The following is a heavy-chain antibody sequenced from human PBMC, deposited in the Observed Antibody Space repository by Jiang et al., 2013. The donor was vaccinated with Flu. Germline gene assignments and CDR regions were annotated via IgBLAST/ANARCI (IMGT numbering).Heavy chain of an antibody. CDR2: LLQWEH. CDR3: ARGSSLIVNYYYMDV. CDR1: GGSISSHY. J-gene: IGHJ6*03. Sequence: PGLVKPSETLSLTCTVSGGSISSHYWSWIRQPQEGTGVDWVYLLQWEHQLQPSLKSRVTISVDTSKNQFSLKLSSVTAADTAVYYCARGSSLIVNYYYMDVWGKGTTVTVSS. D-gene: IGHD6-13*01. V-gene: IGHV4-59*11.